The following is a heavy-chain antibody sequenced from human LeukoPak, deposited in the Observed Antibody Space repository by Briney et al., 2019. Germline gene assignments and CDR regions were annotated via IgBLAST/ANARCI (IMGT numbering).Heavy chain of an antibody. D-gene: IGHD5-24*01. Sequence: SETLSLTCTVSGGSISSYYWSWIRQPPGKGLEWIGYIYYSGSTNYNPSLKSRVTISVDTSKNQFSLKLSSITAADTAVYYCARVRGGTYNHYFDYWGQGTLVTVSS. CDR3: ARVRGGTYNHYFDY. CDR1: GGSISSYY. CDR2: IYYSGST. J-gene: IGHJ4*02. V-gene: IGHV4-59*01.